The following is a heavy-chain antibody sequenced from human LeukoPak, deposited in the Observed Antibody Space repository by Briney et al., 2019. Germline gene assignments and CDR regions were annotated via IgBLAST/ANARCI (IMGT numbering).Heavy chain of an antibody. CDR2: IWYDGSNK. CDR3: AREWRDDYGGNSDYYYYGMDV. V-gene: IGHV3-33*08. Sequence: GGSLRLSCAASGFTFSSYAMHWVRQAPGKGLEWVAVIWYDGSNKYYADSVKGRFTISRDNSKNTLYLQMNSLRAEDTAVYYCAREWRDDYGGNSDYYYYGMDVWGQGTTVTVSS. J-gene: IGHJ6*02. D-gene: IGHD4-23*01. CDR1: GFTFSSYA.